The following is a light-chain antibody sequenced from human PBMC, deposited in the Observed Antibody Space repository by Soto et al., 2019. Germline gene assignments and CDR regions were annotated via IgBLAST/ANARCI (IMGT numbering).Light chain of an antibody. CDR2: AAS. Sequence: EVVLTQSPGTLSLSPGERATLSCRASQTVSSNYLAWYQQTPGQAPRLLIYAASTRATGIPDRFSGSGSGTDFTLTISRLEPEDFAVYYCQQYGRSPPLIFGGGTKVEI. J-gene: IGKJ4*01. CDR3: QQYGRSPPLI. V-gene: IGKV3-20*01. CDR1: QTVSSNY.